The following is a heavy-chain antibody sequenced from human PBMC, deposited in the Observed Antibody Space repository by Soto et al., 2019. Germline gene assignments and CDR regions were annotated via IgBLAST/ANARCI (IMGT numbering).Heavy chain of an antibody. D-gene: IGHD6-13*01. CDR1: GGSISSGDYY. V-gene: IGHV4-30-4*01. J-gene: IGHJ4*02. CDR3: AREEQQLVYFDY. Sequence: SETLSPTSTVSGGSISSGDYYWSWIRQSPGKRLEWIGYISCRGSTYYNPSLKRRVTISVDTSKNQFALKLSSVTAADTAVYYCAREEQQLVYFDYWGQGTLVTVSS. CDR2: ISCRGST.